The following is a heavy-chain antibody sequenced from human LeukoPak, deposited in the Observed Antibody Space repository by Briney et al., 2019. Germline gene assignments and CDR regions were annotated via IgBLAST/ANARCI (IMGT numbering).Heavy chain of an antibody. Sequence: ASVKVSCKASGYTFTSYGTSWVRQAPGQGLEWMGWISAYNGNTNYAQKFQGRVTITADESTSTAYMELSSLRSEDTAVYYCARDEYYYDSSGYWLSFDYWGQGTLVTVSS. V-gene: IGHV1-18*01. CDR1: GYTFTSYG. CDR3: ARDEYYYDSSGYWLSFDY. D-gene: IGHD3-22*01. J-gene: IGHJ4*02. CDR2: ISAYNGNT.